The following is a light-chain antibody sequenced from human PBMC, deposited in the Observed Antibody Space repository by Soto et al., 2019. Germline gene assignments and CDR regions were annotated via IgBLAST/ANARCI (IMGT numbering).Light chain of an antibody. J-gene: IGKJ4*01. Sequence: EIVLTQSPDTLSLSPGERATLSCRASQSVTSKYLAWYQQKPGQAPRLLIHGASNRATGIPDRFSGSGSGTDFTLTISRLEPEDFALYYCQQYGSSVHFGRGTKVEIK. CDR2: GAS. CDR1: QSVTSKY. V-gene: IGKV3-20*01. CDR3: QQYGSSVH.